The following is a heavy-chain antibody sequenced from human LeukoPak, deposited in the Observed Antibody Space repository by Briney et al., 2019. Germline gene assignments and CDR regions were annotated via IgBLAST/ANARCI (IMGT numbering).Heavy chain of an antibody. CDR2: IHTGGNT. CDR3: ARERDGYCGGDCYYYYGMDV. J-gene: IGHJ6*02. CDR1: GFAVSSNY. D-gene: IGHD2-21*02. Sequence: GGSLRLSCTASGFAVSSNYINWVRQAPGKGLEWVSVIHTGGNTYYADSVKGRFTISRDNSKNTVYLQMNSLRAEGTALYYCARERDGYCGGDCYYYYGMDVWGQGTTVTVSS. V-gene: IGHV3-66*01.